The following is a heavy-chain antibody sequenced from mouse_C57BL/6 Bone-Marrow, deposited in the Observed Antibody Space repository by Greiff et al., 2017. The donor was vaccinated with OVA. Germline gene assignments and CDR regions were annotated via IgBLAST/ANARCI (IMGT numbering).Heavy chain of an antibody. D-gene: IGHD2-4*01. CDR2: INPNNGGT. J-gene: IGHJ2*01. Sequence: VQLQQSGPELVKPGASVKISCKASGYTFTDYYMNWVKQSHGKSLEWIGDINPNNGGTSYNQKFKGKATLTVDKSSSTAYMELRSLTSEDSAVYYCARGGITIDYWGQGTTLTVSS. V-gene: IGHV1-26*01. CDR1: GYTFTDYY. CDR3: ARGGITIDY.